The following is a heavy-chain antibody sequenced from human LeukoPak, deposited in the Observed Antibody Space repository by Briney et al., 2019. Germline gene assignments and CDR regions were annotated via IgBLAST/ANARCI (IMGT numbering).Heavy chain of an antibody. CDR3: ASPRGGYSGYAPFDY. V-gene: IGHV4-39*07. CDR2: INHSGST. J-gene: IGHJ4*02. Sequence: SETLSLTCTVSGGSISSGRYYWSWIRQPPGKGLEWIGEINHSGSTNYNPSLKSRVTISVDTSKNQFSLKLSSVTAADTAVYYCASPRGGYSGYAPFDYWGQGTLVTVSS. CDR1: GGSISSGRYY. D-gene: IGHD5-12*01.